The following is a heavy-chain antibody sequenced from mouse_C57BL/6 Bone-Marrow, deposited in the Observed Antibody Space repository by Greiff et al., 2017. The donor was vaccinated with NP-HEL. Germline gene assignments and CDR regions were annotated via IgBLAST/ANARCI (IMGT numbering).Heavy chain of an antibody. Sequence: VQLQQSGAELVMPGASVKLSCKASGYTFTSYWMHWVKQRPGQGLEWIGEIDPSDSYTNYNQKFKGKSTLTVDKSSSTAYMQLSSLTSEDSAVYYCACPLMDYWGQGTSVTVSS. CDR2: IDPSDSYT. J-gene: IGHJ4*01. CDR1: GYTFTSYW. CDR3: ACPLMDY. V-gene: IGHV1-69*01.